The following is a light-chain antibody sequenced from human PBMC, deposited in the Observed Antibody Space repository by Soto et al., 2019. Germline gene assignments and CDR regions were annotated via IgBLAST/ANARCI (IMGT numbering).Light chain of an antibody. J-gene: IGLJ2*01. Sequence: QSVLTQPPSVSGAPGQRVTISCTGSSSNTGAGYDVHWYQQLPGTAPKLVIYEGSKRPSDVSSRFSASKSGNTASLTISGLQAEDEADYYCSSYAGNSRIFGGGTKLTVL. CDR3: SSYAGNSRI. V-gene: IGLV1-40*01. CDR2: EGS. CDR1: SSNTGAGYD.